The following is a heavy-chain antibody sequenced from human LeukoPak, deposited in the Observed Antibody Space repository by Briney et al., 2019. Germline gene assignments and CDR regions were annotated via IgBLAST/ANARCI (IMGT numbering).Heavy chain of an antibody. J-gene: IGHJ4*02. CDR1: GYSISSGYY. Sequence: SETLSLTCTVSGYSISSGYYWGWIRQPPGKGLEWIGSMYHSGSIYFNPSLKSRVTISVDTSKNQFSLKLSSVTAADTAVYYCARETDPWYYFDNSGFDYWGQGTLVTVSS. CDR3: ARETDPWYYFDNSGFDY. V-gene: IGHV4-38-2*02. CDR2: MYHSGSI. D-gene: IGHD3-22*01.